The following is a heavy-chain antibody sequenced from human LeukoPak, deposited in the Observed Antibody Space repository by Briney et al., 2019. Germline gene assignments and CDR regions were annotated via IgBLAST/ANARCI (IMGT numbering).Heavy chain of an antibody. V-gene: IGHV3-48*01. CDR2: ISSSSSPI. Sequence: GGSLRLSCAASGFTFSSYSMNWVRQAPGKGLEWVSYISSSSSPIYDSDSVKGRFTISRDNAKNSLYLEMNSLRAEDTAVYYCVRELSGILGFDYWGRGTLVTVSS. J-gene: IGHJ4*02. D-gene: IGHD6-13*01. CDR1: GFTFSSYS. CDR3: VRELSGILGFDY.